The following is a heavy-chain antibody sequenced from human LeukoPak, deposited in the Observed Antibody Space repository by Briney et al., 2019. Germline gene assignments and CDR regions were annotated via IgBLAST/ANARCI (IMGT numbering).Heavy chain of an antibody. CDR2: IKSKTDGGTT. D-gene: IGHD6-19*01. CDR3: TTAIGSVAGTNY. Sequence: PGGSLRLSCAASGFTFSSAWMSWVRQAPGKGLEWVGRIKSKTDGGTTDYAAPVKGSFTISRDDSKNTLYLQMNSLKTEDTAVYYCTTAIGSVAGTNYWGQGTLVTVSS. CDR1: GFTFSSAW. J-gene: IGHJ4*02. V-gene: IGHV3-15*01.